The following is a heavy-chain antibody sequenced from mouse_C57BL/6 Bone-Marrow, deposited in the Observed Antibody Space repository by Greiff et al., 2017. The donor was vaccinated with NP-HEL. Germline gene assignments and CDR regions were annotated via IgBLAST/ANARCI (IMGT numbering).Heavy chain of an antibody. Sequence: VQLQQPGAELVLPGASVKLSCKASGYTFTSYWMHWVKQRPGQGLEWIGEIDPSDSYTNYNQKFKGKSTLTVDRSSSTAYMQRSSLTSEDSAVYYCAVGAWVAYWGQGTLGTVSA. CDR1: GYTFTSYW. CDR2: IDPSDSYT. J-gene: IGHJ3*01. CDR3: AVGAWVAY. V-gene: IGHV1-69*01.